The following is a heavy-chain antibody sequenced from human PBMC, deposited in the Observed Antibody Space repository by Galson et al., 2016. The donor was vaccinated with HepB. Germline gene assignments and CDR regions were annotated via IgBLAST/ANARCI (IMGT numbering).Heavy chain of an antibody. CDR3: ARDNLRGTTMRWLDP. J-gene: IGHJ5*02. CDR2: IDYRGST. CDR1: GGSISSGNW. D-gene: IGHD1-26*01. Sequence: SETLSLTCAVSGGSISSGNWWSWVRQPPGKGLEWLGEIDYRGSTNYNPSLKSRLTISVDKSKNQFSLKLTSVTAADTAVYYCARDNLRGTTMRWLDPWGQGTLVTVSS. V-gene: IGHV4-4*02.